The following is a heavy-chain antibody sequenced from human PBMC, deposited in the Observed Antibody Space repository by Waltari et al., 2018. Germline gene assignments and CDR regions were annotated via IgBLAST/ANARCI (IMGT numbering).Heavy chain of an antibody. CDR1: GVIFRRHW. Sequence: EVRLVESGGGLVQPGGSLRLSCAASGVIFRRHWMSWLRQAPGKGLEWVANINQDGGEKYYVDSVKGRFTISRDNANNLLYLQMNSLRAEDTAVYYCARTRGNDYWGQGTLVTVSS. J-gene: IGHJ4*02. D-gene: IGHD1-26*01. V-gene: IGHV3-7*01. CDR3: ARTRGNDY. CDR2: INQDGGEK.